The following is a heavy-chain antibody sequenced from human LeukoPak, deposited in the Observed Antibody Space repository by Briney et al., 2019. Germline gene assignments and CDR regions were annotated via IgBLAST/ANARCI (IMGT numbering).Heavy chain of an antibody. J-gene: IGHJ4*02. CDR3: ARGETDSSGYYFPN. Sequence: GGSLRLSCAASGFTLSSYSINWVRQAPGRGLEWVSYISSGGTTIYYAESVQGRFIISRDNSKNTLYLQMNSLRAEDTAVYYCARGETDSSGYYFPNWGQGTLVTVSS. CDR2: ISSGGTTI. V-gene: IGHV3-48*01. CDR1: GFTLSSYS. D-gene: IGHD3-22*01.